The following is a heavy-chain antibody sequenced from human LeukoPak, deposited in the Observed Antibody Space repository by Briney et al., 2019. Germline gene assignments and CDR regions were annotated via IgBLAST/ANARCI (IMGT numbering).Heavy chain of an antibody. CDR2: INHRGST. D-gene: IGHD3-9*01. Sequence: SETLSLTCAVYGGSFRGYYWSWIRQPPGKGLEWIGEINHRGSTKYNPSLKSRVTISVDTSKNQFSLNLRSATAADTAVYYCARGGILTGYSYWGQGTLVTVSS. V-gene: IGHV4-34*01. J-gene: IGHJ4*02. CDR3: ARGGILTGYSY. CDR1: GGSFRGYY.